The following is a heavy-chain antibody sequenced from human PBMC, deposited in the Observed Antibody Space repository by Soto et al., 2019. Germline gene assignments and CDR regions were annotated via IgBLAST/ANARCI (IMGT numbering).Heavy chain of an antibody. Sequence: QVQLVQSGAEVKKPGSSVKVSCKASGGTFSSYAISWVRQAPGQGLEWMGGIIPIYGTANYAQKFQGRVTITADESTSTAYMELSSLRSEDTAVYYCAYLLGMDYYYYYGMDVWGQGTTVTVSS. V-gene: IGHV1-69*01. CDR3: AYLLGMDYYYYYGMDV. CDR1: GGTFSSYA. J-gene: IGHJ6*02. CDR2: IIPIYGTA.